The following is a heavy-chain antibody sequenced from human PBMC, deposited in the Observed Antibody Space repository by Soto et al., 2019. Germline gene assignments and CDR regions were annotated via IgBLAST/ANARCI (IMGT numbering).Heavy chain of an antibody. D-gene: IGHD1-7*01. CDR3: ARDPLIGTTDYGFDV. J-gene: IGHJ6*02. CDR1: GFTFSTYW. V-gene: IGHV3-74*01. CDR2: INNDVSNT. Sequence: EVQLVESGGGLVQPGGSLRLSCAASGFTFSTYWMHWVRQPPGKGLVWVSRINNDVSNTAYADSVKGRFTISRDNAQSTLYLQMNSLRAEDTAVYYCARDPLIGTTDYGFDVWGQGTTVSVSS.